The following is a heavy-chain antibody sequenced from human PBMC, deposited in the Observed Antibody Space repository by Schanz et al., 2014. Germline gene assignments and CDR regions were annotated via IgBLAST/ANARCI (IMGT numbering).Heavy chain of an antibody. D-gene: IGHD4-4*01. V-gene: IGHV3-23*04. J-gene: IGHJ3*02. CDR3: AKDRWRATVMVDAFDI. CDR2: IGGSGGST. Sequence: EVQLVESGGGLVQPGGSLRLSCTASGFTFKGYAMNWVRQAPGKGLEWVSGIGGSGGSTDYADSVKGRFTISRDNSKNTVHLQMNSLRAEDTAVYFCAKDRWRATVMVDAFDIWGQGTKVTVSS. CDR1: GFTFKGYA.